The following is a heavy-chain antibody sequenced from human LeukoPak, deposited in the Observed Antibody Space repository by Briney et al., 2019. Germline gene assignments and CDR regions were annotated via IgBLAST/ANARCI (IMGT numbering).Heavy chain of an antibody. D-gene: IGHD3-22*01. J-gene: IGHJ4*02. CDR2: INPNGGGT. CDR3: ARDFAVYYDSSGYPDFDY. V-gene: IGHV1-2*02. CDR1: GYTFTGYY. Sequence: GASVKVSCKASGYTFTGYYMHWVRQAPGQGLEWMGWINPNGGGTNYAQKFQGRVTMTRDTSISTAYMELSRPRSDDTAVYYCARDFAVYYDSSGYPDFDYWGQGTLVTVSS.